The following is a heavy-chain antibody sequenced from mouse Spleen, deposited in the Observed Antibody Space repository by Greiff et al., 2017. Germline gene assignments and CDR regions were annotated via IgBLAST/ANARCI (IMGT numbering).Heavy chain of an antibody. CDR3: ARTPYYYGSSYDFDV. CDR2: ISYSGST. D-gene: IGHD1-1*01. Sequence: EVKLVESGPGLVKPSQSLSLTCTVTGYSITSDYAWNWIRQFPGNKLEWMGYISYSGSTSYNPSLKSRISITRDTSKNQFFLQLNSVTTEDTATYYCARTPYYYGSSYDFDVWGAGTTVTVSS. CDR1: GYSITSDYA. V-gene: IGHV3-2*02. J-gene: IGHJ1*01.